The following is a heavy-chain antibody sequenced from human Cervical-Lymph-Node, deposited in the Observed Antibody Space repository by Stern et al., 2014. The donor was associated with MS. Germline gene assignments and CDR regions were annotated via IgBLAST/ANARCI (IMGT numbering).Heavy chain of an antibody. CDR2: VIPIFGTA. CDR3: ARDVIVVVITDYYYGMDV. Sequence: QMQLVQSGAEVKKPGSSVKVSCKASGGTFSSYAISWVRQAPGQGLEWMGGVIPIFGTANYAQKFQGRVTITADESTSTAYMELSSLRSEDTAVYYCARDVIVVVITDYYYGMDVWGQGTTVTVSS. V-gene: IGHV1-69*01. D-gene: IGHD3-22*01. J-gene: IGHJ6*02. CDR1: GGTFSSYA.